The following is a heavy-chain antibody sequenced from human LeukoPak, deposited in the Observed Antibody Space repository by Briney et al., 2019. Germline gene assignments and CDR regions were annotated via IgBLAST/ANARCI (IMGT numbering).Heavy chain of an antibody. J-gene: IGHJ4*02. CDR3: ASELVGAKDY. D-gene: IGHD1-26*01. CDR2: INAGNGNT. CDR1: GYTFTSYA. Sequence: ASVKVSCKASGYTFTSYAMHWVRQAPGQRLEWMGWINAGNGNTKYSQKFQGRVTMTRDTSISTAYMELSRLRSDDTAVYYCASELVGAKDYWGQGTLVTVSS. V-gene: IGHV1-3*01.